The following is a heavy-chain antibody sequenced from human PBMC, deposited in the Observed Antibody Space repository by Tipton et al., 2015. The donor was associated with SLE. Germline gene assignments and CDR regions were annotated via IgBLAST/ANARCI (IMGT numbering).Heavy chain of an antibody. CDR2: IYYSGST. V-gene: IGHV4-59*01. CDR3: ARDPGNDQDYWYFDL. J-gene: IGHJ2*01. CDR1: GGSISSYY. Sequence: TLSLICTVSGGSISSYYWSWIRQPPGKGLEWIGYIYYSGSTNYNPSLKSRVTISVDTSKNQFSLKLSSVTAADTAVYYCARDPGNDQDYWYFDLWGRGTLVTVSS. D-gene: IGHD3-10*01.